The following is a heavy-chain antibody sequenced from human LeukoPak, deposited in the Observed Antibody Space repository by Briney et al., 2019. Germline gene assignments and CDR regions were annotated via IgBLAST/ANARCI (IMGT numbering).Heavy chain of an antibody. J-gene: IGHJ4*02. CDR3: ARSGSNGDDY. Sequence: GGSLRLSCAASGSTFSNYWMNWVRQAPGQGLEWVANIEQEGGDKNYVGSVRGRFTISRDNAKNLLYLLMHSLRVEDTAVYYCARSGSNGDDYWGQGTLVTVSS. V-gene: IGHV3-7*01. CDR2: IEQEGGDK. CDR1: GSTFSNYW. D-gene: IGHD5-24*01.